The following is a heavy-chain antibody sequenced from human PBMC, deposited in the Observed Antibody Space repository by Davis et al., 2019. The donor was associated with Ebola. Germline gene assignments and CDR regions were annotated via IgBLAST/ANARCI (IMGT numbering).Heavy chain of an antibody. J-gene: IGHJ4*02. Sequence: GGSLRLSCAASGFTFSGYDMNWVRQAPGKGLEWVSCISTRGFTIYYADSVKGRFTISRDNAKNSVYLQMDRLTPDDTGVYYCARESAATRIDSWGQGTLVTVSS. CDR3: ARESAATRIDS. D-gene: IGHD2-15*01. V-gene: IGHV3-48*03. CDR1: GFTFSGYD. CDR2: ISTRGFTI.